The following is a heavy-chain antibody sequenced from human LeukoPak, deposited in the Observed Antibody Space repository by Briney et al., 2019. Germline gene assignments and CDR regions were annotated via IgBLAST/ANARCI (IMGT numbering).Heavy chain of an antibody. CDR3: ATREHHVLRNPGDY. D-gene: IGHD1-14*01. V-gene: IGHV4-39*01. J-gene: IGHJ4*02. CDR1: GGSITISDYY. Sequence: SETLSLTCTVSGGSITISDYYWGWIRLPPGKGLEWIGTISHTGTTYYNPSLQSRVTISVDKSKNQFSLKLSSVTAADTAVYYCATREHHVLRNPGDYWGQGTLVTVSS. CDR2: ISHTGTT.